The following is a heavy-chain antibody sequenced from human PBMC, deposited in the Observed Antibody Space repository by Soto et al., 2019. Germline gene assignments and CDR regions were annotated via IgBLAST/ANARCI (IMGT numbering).Heavy chain of an antibody. CDR3: ARSPETDDFWSGPPDWYFDL. CDR1: GFTFSSYE. V-gene: IGHV3-48*03. Sequence: EVQLVESGGGLVQPGGSLRLSCAASGFTFSSYEMNWVRQAPGKGLEWVSYISSSGSTIYYADSVKGRFTISRDNAKNSLYLQMNSLRAEDTAVYYCARSPETDDFWSGPPDWYFDLWGRGTLVTVSS. CDR2: ISSSGSTI. J-gene: IGHJ2*01. D-gene: IGHD3-3*01.